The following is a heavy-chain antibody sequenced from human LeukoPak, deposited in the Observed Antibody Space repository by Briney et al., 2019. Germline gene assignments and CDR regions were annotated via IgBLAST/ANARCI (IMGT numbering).Heavy chain of an antibody. V-gene: IGHV4-34*01. J-gene: IGHJ6*03. CDR1: GGSFSGYY. Sequence: SETLSLTCAVYGGSFSGYYCSWIRQPPGKGLEWIGESNHSGSTNYNPSLKSRVTISVDTSKNQFSLKLSSVTAADTAVYYCARGVKYSSSSGYYYYYMDVWGKGTTVTVSS. CDR3: ARGVKYSSSSGYYYYYMDV. D-gene: IGHD6-6*01. CDR2: SNHSGST.